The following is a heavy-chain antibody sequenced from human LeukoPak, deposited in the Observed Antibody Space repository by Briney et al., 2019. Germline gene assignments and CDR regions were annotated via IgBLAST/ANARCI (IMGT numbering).Heavy chain of an antibody. D-gene: IGHD1-7*01. CDR3: AKDREDWHYGDAFDI. V-gene: IGHV3-30*02. CDR1: GFTFSSYG. J-gene: IGHJ3*02. Sequence: GGSLRLSCAASGFTFSSYGMHWVRQAPGKGLEWVAFIRYDGSNKYYADSVKGRFTISRDNSKNTLYLQMNSLRAEDTAVYYCAKDREDWHYGDAFDIWGQGTMVTVSS. CDR2: IRYDGSNK.